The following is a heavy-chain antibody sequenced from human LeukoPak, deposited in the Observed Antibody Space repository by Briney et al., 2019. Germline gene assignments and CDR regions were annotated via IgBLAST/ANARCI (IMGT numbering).Heavy chain of an antibody. J-gene: IGHJ6*02. V-gene: IGHV3-9*01. CDR2: ISWNSGSI. Sequence: PGGPLRLSCAASGFTFDDYAMHWVRQAPGKGLEWVSGISWNSGSIGYADSVKGRFTISRDNAKNSLYLQMNSLRAEDTALYYCAKGKLELRLNYYYGMDVWGQGTTVTVSS. CDR3: AKGKLELRLNYYYGMDV. CDR1: GFTFDDYA. D-gene: IGHD1-7*01.